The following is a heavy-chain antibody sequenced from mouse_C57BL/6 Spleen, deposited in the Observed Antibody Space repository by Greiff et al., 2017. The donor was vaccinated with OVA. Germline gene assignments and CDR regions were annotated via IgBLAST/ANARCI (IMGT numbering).Heavy chain of an antibody. V-gene: IGHV1-50*01. Sequence: QVQLQQPGAELVKPGASVKLSCKASGYTFTSYWMQWVKQRPGQGLEWIGEIDPSDSYTNYNQKFKGKATLTVDTSSSTAYMQLSSLTSEDSAVYYCARGRDPDYWGQGTTLTVSS. CDR3: ARGRDPDY. CDR1: GYTFTSYW. CDR2: IDPSDSYT. J-gene: IGHJ2*01.